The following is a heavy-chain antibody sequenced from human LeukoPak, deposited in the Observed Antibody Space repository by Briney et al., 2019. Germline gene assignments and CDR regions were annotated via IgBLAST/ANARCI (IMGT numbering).Heavy chain of an antibody. Sequence: PGGSLRLSCAASGFTFSSYAMSWVRQAPGKGLEWVSSISSSSSYIYYADSVKGRFTISRDNAKNSLYLQMNSLRAEDTAVYYCARDGIDYYYYYMDVWGKGTTVTVSS. CDR2: ISSSSSYI. V-gene: IGHV3-21*01. CDR3: ARDGIDYYYYYMDV. CDR1: GFTFSSYA. D-gene: IGHD1-26*01. J-gene: IGHJ6*03.